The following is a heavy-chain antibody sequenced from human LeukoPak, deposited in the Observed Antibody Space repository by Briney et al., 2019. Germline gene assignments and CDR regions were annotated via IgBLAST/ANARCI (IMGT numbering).Heavy chain of an antibody. D-gene: IGHD2-2*01. CDR1: GGSISSYY. Sequence: PSETLSLTCTVSGGSISSYYWSWIRQPPGKGLEWIGYIYYSGSTNYNPSLKSRVTMSVDTSKNQFSLKLSSVTAADTAVYYCASGVVVPALDYWGQGTLVTVSS. J-gene: IGHJ4*02. V-gene: IGHV4-59*12. CDR3: ASGVVVPALDY. CDR2: IYYSGST.